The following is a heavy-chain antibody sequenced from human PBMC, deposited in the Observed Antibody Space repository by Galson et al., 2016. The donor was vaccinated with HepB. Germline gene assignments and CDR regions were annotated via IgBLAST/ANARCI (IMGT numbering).Heavy chain of an antibody. CDR2: SKSDGSNI. CDR3: STLRDFWSG. V-gene: IGHV3-74*01. J-gene: IGHJ4*02. Sequence: SLRLSCAASGFTFSRQWMYWVRQAPGKGLAWVSQSKSDGSNINYADSVKGRLTISRDNAGNTLYLQMNSLRAEDTAVYYCSTLRDFWSGWGQGTLVTVSP. D-gene: IGHD3-3*01. CDR1: GFTFSRQW.